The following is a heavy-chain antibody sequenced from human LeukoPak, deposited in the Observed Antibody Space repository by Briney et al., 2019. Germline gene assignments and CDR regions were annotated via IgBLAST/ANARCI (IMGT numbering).Heavy chain of an antibody. J-gene: IGHJ4*02. CDR2: IYYNWST. CDR3: ARDSEDSSGYYLQFDY. V-gene: IGHV4-59*01. CDR1: GCSISSYY. D-gene: IGHD3-22*01. Sequence: SETLSLTCTVSGCSISSYYWSWIRQPPGKGLEWIGHIYYNWSTNYNPSLHSRVTISVDTSKNQLSLKMSSVTAADTAVYYCARDSEDSSGYYLQFDYWGQGTLVTVSS.